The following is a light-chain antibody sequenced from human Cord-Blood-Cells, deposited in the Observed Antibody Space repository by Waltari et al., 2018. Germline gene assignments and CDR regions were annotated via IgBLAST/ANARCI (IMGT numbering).Light chain of an antibody. CDR2: WAS. CDR3: QKYYSTPFT. CDR1: QSVLYSSNNNNY. J-gene: IGKJ3*01. V-gene: IGKV4-1*01. Sequence: DIVMTQSPDSLAVSLGARATINCKSSQSVLYSSNNNNYLAWYQQKPVQPPKLLIYWASTRESGVPDRFSGSGSGTDFTLPISSLQAEDVAVYYCQKYYSTPFTFGPGTKVDI.